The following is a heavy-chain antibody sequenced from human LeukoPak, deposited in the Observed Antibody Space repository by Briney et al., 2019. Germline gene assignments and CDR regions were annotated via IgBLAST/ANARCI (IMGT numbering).Heavy chain of an antibody. D-gene: IGHD3-10*01. Sequence: PSETLSLTCTVSGGSISTSSYFWGWIRQPPGKGLEWIGSIYYSGITFYNPSLKSRLTISVDTSKNQFSLKLTSVTAADTAVYYCARVETITMVRGVHPFAFVIWGQGTMVTVSS. CDR1: GGSISTSSYF. J-gene: IGHJ3*02. CDR2: IYYSGIT. V-gene: IGHV4-39*01. CDR3: ARVETITMVRGVHPFAFVI.